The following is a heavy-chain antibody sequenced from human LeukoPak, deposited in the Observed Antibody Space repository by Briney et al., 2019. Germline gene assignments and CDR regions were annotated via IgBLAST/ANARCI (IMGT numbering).Heavy chain of an antibody. V-gene: IGHV3-21*01. J-gene: IGHJ4*02. CDR2: ISSSSSYI. Sequence: GGSLRLSCAASGFTFSSYSMNWVRQAPGKGLEWVSSISSSSSYIYYADSVKGRFTISRDNAKNSLYLQMNSLRAEDTAVYYCAKDRKLLYYDILTGYLMDYWGQGTLVTVSS. CDR1: GFTFSSYS. CDR3: AKDRKLLYYDILTGYLMDY. D-gene: IGHD3-9*01.